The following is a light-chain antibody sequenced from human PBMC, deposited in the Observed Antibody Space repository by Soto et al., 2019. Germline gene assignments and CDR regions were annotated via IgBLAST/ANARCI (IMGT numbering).Light chain of an antibody. Sequence: QAVVTQPPSVSGAPGQRVTISCTGSTSNIGAGYDVHWYQQFPGTAPKLLIYVNSNRPSGVPDRFSGSKSGTSASLAITGLQPEDEADYYCQSYDSTLSGSVFGGGTQLTVL. CDR1: TSNIGAGYD. CDR2: VNS. V-gene: IGLV1-40*01. J-gene: IGLJ2*01. CDR3: QSYDSTLSGSV.